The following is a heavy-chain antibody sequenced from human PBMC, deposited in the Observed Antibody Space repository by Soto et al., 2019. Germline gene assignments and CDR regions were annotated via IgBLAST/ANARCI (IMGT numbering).Heavy chain of an antibody. Sequence: PGGSLRLSCAASGFTFSNFAMNWVRQAPGKGLEWISYISSSGSTIYYADSVKGRLTISRDNAKKSLYLQMNSLRAEDTGVYYCARAGYSYGSGSPWVYWGQGTLVTVSS. D-gene: IGHD3-10*01. CDR3: ARAGYSYGSGSPWVY. V-gene: IGHV3-48*03. J-gene: IGHJ4*02. CDR1: GFTFSNFA. CDR2: ISSSGSTI.